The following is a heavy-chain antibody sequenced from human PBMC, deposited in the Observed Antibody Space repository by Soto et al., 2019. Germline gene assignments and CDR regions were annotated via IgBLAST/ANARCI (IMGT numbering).Heavy chain of an antibody. CDR2: VFEGGAT. D-gene: IGHD1-1*01. J-gene: IGHJ4*02. V-gene: IGHV4-39*07. Sequence: PWETLSLTCTASGGSISSSSYYWGWIRQPPGKGLEWIGEVFEGGATSYNPSLKSRVTISVDKAKSQFSLNLSSVTAADTAVYYCASDPSDGYNAFDFWGQGIPVTVSS. CDR3: ASDPSDGYNAFDF. CDR1: GGSISSSSYY.